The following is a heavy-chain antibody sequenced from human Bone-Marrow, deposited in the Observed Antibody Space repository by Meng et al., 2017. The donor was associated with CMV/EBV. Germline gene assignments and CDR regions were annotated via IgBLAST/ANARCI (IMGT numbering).Heavy chain of an antibody. V-gene: IGHV4-34*01. D-gene: IGHD6-13*01. CDR1: GGSFSGYY. J-gene: IGHJ4*02. Sequence: SETLSLTCAVYGGSFSGYYWSWIRQPPGKGLEWIGEINHSGSTNYNPSLKSRVTISVDTSKNQFSLKLSSVTAADTAVYYCALAAAGTAPDYWGQGTLVPVSS. CDR3: ALAAAGTAPDY. CDR2: INHSGST.